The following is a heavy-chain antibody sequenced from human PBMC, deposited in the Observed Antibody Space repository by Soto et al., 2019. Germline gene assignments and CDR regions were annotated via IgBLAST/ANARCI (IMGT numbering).Heavy chain of an antibody. Sequence: PLRLSCPASVFTFDDYALHWVRQAPGKGLEWVSGISWNSGSIGYADSVKGRFTISRDTAKKSLYLQMNSLRAEDTALYYCAKGGRWLQFYAFDIWGQGTMVTVSS. CDR1: VFTFDDYA. D-gene: IGHD5-12*01. J-gene: IGHJ3*02. CDR3: AKGGRWLQFYAFDI. CDR2: ISWNSGSI. V-gene: IGHV3-9*01.